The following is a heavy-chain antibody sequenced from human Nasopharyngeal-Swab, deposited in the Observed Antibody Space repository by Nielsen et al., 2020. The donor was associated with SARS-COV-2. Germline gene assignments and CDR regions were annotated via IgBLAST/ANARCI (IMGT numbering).Heavy chain of an antibody. D-gene: IGHD2-15*01. Sequence: GGSLRLSCAASGFTFSSYAMSWVRQAPGKGLEWISHITRSSSTIYYADSVKGRFTISRDDAKNSLYLQMNSLRAEDTAVYYCATPGTRCSGDTCNMWVFDYWGQGTLVTVSS. V-gene: IGHV3-48*01. CDR2: ITRSSSTI. CDR3: ATPGTRCSGDTCNMWVFDY. CDR1: GFTFSSYA. J-gene: IGHJ4*02.